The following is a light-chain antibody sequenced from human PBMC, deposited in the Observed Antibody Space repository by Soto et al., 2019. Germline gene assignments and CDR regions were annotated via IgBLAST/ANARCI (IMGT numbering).Light chain of an antibody. J-gene: IGLJ2*01. CDR2: DVS. CDR1: SSDVGGYNY. Sequence: QSALTQPASVSGSPGQSITISCTGTSSDVGGYNYVSWYQQHPGKAPKLMIFDVSNRPSGVSNRLSGSKSGNTASLTISWLQAEDEADYYCSSYTSSSTLVVFGGGTKLTVL. CDR3: SSYTSSSTLVV. V-gene: IGLV2-14*01.